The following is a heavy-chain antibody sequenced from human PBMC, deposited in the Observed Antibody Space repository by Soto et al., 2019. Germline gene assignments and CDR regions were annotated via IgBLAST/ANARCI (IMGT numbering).Heavy chain of an antibody. J-gene: IGHJ4*02. Sequence: SETLSLTCTVSGGSISSYYWSWIRQPPGKGLEWIGYIYYSGSTNYNPSLKSRVTISVDTSKNQFSLKLSSVTAADTAVYYCARGQIQLCSPFDYGGQEPLVTVPS. CDR1: GGSISSYY. V-gene: IGHV4-59*01. CDR2: IYYSGST. CDR3: ARGQIQLCSPFDY. D-gene: IGHD5-18*01.